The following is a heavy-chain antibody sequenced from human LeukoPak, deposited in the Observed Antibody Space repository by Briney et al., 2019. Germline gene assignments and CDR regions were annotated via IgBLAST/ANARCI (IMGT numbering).Heavy chain of an antibody. CDR1: GDSMSTSY. Sequence: PSETLSLTCTVSGDSMSTSYWSWIRQPLGKGLEWIGYFYHSGTDYNPSLKSRVTISGDMSNNQFPLKLSSVTAADTAIYYCARGWRGDHFDYWGQGTLVSVSS. D-gene: IGHD3-16*01. CDR3: ARGWRGDHFDY. V-gene: IGHV4-59*01. J-gene: IGHJ4*02. CDR2: FYHSGT.